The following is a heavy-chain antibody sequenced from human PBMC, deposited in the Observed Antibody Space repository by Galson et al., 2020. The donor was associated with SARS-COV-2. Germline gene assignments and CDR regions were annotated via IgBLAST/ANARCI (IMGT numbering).Heavy chain of an antibody. CDR1: GCTFNPAW. V-gene: IGHV3-15*01. J-gene: IGHJ4*02. Sequence: GGSLRLSCAASGCTFNPAWMSWVRQAPGKGLEWIGLVKSKTSGGTTEYAAPVQGRFTILRDDSKATVHLQMNSLKTEDTAVYYCVADVAEAGYGEFDYWAQGTLVTVSS. CDR3: VADVAEAGYGEFDY. CDR2: VKSKTSGGTT. D-gene: IGHD6-19*01.